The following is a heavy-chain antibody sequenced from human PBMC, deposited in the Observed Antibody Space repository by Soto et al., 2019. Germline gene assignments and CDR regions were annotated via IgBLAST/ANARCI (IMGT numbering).Heavy chain of an antibody. CDR3: AKEQTTGAHYALDY. CDR1: GFIFSSYA. D-gene: IGHD2-8*02. V-gene: IGHV3-23*01. Sequence: QAGGSLRLSCEASGFIFSSYAMNWVRQAPGKGLQWVSSITGSSDYTSYIASVKSRFTISRDNSKNTLYLQMNSLRAEDTAVYFCAKEQTTGAHYALDYWSQGTLVTVSS. J-gene: IGHJ4*02. CDR2: ITGSSDYT.